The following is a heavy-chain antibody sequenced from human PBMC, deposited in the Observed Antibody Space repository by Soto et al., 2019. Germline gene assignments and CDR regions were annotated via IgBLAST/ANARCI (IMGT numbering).Heavy chain of an antibody. J-gene: IGHJ5*02. CDR3: ARGVFRFLQCFDP. Sequence: SETLSLTCTVSGASVNSENYYWSWIRQPPGKGLEWIGYVYYSGSTNYNPSLKSRATISLDTYRNQFSLKMTSMTSADTAFYYCARGVFRFLQCFDPCGQGTLLTVSS. D-gene: IGHD3-3*01. CDR2: VYYSGST. CDR1: GASVNSENYY. V-gene: IGHV4-61*01.